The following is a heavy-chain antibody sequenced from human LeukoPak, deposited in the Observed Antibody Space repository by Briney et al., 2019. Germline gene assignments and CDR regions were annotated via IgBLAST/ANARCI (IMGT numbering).Heavy chain of an antibody. D-gene: IGHD2-2*02. CDR3: ARDQLGGSCGSTRCYTSFNS. CDR2: IYSGGRT. Sequence: GGPLRLSCAASGFTVNSNYMSWVRQAPGKGLEWVSIIYSGGRTYYADSVKGRFTISRDISKDTLYLQMNSLRAEDTAVYYCARDQLGGSCGSTRCYTSFNSWGQGTLVTVSS. J-gene: IGHJ5*02. V-gene: IGHV3-53*01. CDR1: GFTVNSNY.